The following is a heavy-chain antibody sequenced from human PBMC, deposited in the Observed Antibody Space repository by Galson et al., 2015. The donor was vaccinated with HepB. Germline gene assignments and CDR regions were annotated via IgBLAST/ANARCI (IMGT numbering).Heavy chain of an antibody. Sequence: SLRLSCAASGFTFSSYAMSWVRQAPGKGLEWVSAISGSGGSTYYADSVKGRFTISRDNSKNTLYLQMNSLRAEDTAVYYCAKDLARYIVGATGFDYWGQGTLVTVSS. D-gene: IGHD1-26*01. J-gene: IGHJ4*02. CDR1: GFTFSSYA. CDR2: ISGSGGST. CDR3: AKDLARYIVGATGFDY. V-gene: IGHV3-23*01.